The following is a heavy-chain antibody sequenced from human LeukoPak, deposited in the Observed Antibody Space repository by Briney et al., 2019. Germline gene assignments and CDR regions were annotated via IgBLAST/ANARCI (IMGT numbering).Heavy chain of an antibody. J-gene: IGHJ3*02. CDR1: GYTFTSYG. CDR3: ARDEMDIVVVPAAAQDAFDI. V-gene: IGHV1-18*01. Sequence: ASVKVSCKASGYTFTSYGISWVRQAPGQGLEWMGWISAYNGNTNYAQKLQGRVTMTTDTSTSTAYMEPRSLRSDDTAVCYCARDEMDIVVVPAAAQDAFDIWGQGTMVTVSS. CDR2: ISAYNGNT. D-gene: IGHD2-2*03.